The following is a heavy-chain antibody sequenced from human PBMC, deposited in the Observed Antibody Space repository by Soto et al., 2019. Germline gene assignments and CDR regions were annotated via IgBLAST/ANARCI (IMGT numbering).Heavy chain of an antibody. D-gene: IGHD3-10*01. V-gene: IGHV1-2*04. J-gene: IGHJ4*02. CDR2: INANSGDT. CDR3: ARPITMVRGVIIPYFDY. CDR1: GYIFTGHY. Sequence: ASVKVSCKASGYIFTGHYMHWVRQAPGQGLEWMGWINANSGDTNYAQNFQGWVNMTRDTSISTAYLELSRLRYDDTAVYYCARPITMVRGVIIPYFDYWGQGTLVTVSS.